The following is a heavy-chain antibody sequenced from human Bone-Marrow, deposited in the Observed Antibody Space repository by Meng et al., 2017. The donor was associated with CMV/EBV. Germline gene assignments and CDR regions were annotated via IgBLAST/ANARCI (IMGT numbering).Heavy chain of an antibody. CDR2: ITHSGST. CDR1: GAPFSGY. Sequence: QVHLPQWGAGLLKPSETLSLTGGVYGAPFSGYWSWVRQPPGKGLEWIGEITHSGSTNYNVSLKSRVTISIDTSKNQFSLKLSSVTATDTAVYYCAPGFRSWSGSYSSWGQGTLVTVSS. V-gene: IGHV4-34*01. J-gene: IGHJ4*02. CDR3: APGFRSWSGSYSS. D-gene: IGHD1-26*01.